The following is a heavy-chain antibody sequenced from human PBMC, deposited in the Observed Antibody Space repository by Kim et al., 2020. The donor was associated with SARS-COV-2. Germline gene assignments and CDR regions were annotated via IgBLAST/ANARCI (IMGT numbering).Heavy chain of an antibody. CDR2: IIPIFGTA. CDR1: GGTFSSYA. CDR3: ARGGYCSGGSCYSGGAKFDY. J-gene: IGHJ4*02. D-gene: IGHD2-15*01. Sequence: SVKVSCKASGGTFSSYAISWVRQAPGQGLEWMGGIIPIFGTANYAQKFQGRVTITADESTSTAYMELSSLRSEDTAVYYCARGGYCSGGSCYSGGAKFDYWGQGTLVTVSS. V-gene: IGHV1-69*13.